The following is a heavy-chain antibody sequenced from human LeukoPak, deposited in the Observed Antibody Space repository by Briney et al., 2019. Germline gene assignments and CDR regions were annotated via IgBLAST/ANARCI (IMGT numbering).Heavy chain of an antibody. CDR1: GFTFDDYA. J-gene: IGHJ6*02. D-gene: IGHD3-22*01. CDR3: AKDAKYYYDSSGYDYYYYYGMDV. CDR2: ISWNSGSI. Sequence: PGRSLRLSCAASGFTFDDYAMHWVRHAPGKGLEWVSGISWNSGSIGYADSVKGRFTISRDNAKNSLYLQMNSLRAEDTALYYCAKDAKYYYDSSGYDYYYYYGMDVWGQGTTVTVSS. V-gene: IGHV3-9*01.